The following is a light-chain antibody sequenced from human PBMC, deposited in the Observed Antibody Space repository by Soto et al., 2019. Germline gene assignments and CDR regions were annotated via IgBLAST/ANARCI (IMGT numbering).Light chain of an antibody. J-gene: IGKJ3*01. CDR2: GAS. V-gene: IGKV3-15*01. CDR3: QQYNDWPPFT. CDR1: QTVSSN. Sequence: EIVMTQSPATLSVSPGERATLSCRASQTVSSNLAWYQQKPGQAPMLLIHGASTRAAGIPARFSGSGSGTEFNLTISSLQSEDFAVYYCQQYNDWPPFTVGPGTRVDIK.